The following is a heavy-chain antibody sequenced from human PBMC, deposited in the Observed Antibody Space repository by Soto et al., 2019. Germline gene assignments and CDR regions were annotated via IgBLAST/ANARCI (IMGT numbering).Heavy chain of an antibody. D-gene: IGHD1-7*01. Sequence: QVQLQESGPGLVRPLETLSLTCKVSGGSITSYRWSWIRQSAGKGLGWIGRINTSGNTHYNPSLKSRVTVSIDTSQNQFFLTVTSVTAADSAVYYCARESGDNWDYEAYWGQGTPVTVSS. J-gene: IGHJ4*02. CDR3: ARESGDNWDYEAY. CDR2: INTSGNT. CDR1: GGSITSYR. V-gene: IGHV4-4*07.